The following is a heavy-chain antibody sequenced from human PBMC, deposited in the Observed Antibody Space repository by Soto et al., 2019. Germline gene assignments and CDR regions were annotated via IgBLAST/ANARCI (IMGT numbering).Heavy chain of an antibody. V-gene: IGHV3-74*01. CDR3: ARGDGDYYDGNGYLGRH. CDR1: GFTFSSYW. CDR2: IKSDGSGT. Sequence: EVQLVESGGGLVQPGGSLTLSCAASGFTFSSYWMHWVRQAPGKGLVWVARIKSDGSGTIYADSVKGRLTISRDNARNTLHLQMNSLRAEDTAVYFCARGDGDYYDGNGYLGRHWGQGTLVTVSS. J-gene: IGHJ4*02. D-gene: IGHD3-22*01.